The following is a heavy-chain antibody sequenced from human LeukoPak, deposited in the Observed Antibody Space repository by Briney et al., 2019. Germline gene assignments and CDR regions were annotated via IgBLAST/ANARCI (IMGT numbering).Heavy chain of an antibody. CDR1: GFTFSSYG. CDR2: ISYDGSNK. D-gene: IGHD3-10*01. CDR3: AKDAWAMVRGVID. J-gene: IGHJ4*02. V-gene: IGHV3-30*18. Sequence: RSLRLSCAASGFTFSSYGMHWVRQAPGKGLEWVAVISYDGSNKYYADSVKGRFTISRDNSKNTLYLQMNSLRAEDTAVYYCAKDAWAMVRGVIDWGQGTLVTVSS.